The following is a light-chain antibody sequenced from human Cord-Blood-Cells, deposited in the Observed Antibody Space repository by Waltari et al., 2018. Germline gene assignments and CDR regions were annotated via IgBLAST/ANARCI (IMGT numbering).Light chain of an antibody. J-gene: IGKJ2*01. CDR3: QQLNSYRT. CDR2: AAS. CDR1: QGISSY. Sequence: DIQLTHSPSFLSASVGDRVTITCRASQGISSYLAWYQQKPGKAPKLLIYAASTLQSGVPSRFSGSGSGTEFTLTISSLQPEDFATYYCQQLNSYRTFGQGTKLEIK. V-gene: IGKV1-9*01.